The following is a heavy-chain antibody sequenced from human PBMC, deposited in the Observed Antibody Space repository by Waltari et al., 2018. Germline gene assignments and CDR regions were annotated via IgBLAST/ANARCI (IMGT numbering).Heavy chain of an antibody. CDR3: ASRPSGSYFDY. J-gene: IGHJ4*02. D-gene: IGHD1-26*01. V-gene: IGHV4-39*01. CDR1: GGSISSSSYS. Sequence: QLQLQESGPGLVKPSETLSLTCTVSGGSISSSSYSWGWIRQPPGKGLEWIGSIYYSGSTYYNPSLKSRVTISVDTSKNQFSLKLSSVTAADTAVYYCASRPSGSYFDYWGQGTLVTVSS. CDR2: IYYSGST.